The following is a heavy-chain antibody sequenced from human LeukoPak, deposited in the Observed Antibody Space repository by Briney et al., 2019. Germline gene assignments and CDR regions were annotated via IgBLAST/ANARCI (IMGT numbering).Heavy chain of an antibody. V-gene: IGHV3-7*01. D-gene: IGHD6-6*01. CDR3: AREGPLGSSSSGTDY. J-gene: IGHJ4*02. CDR1: GFTFSDYW. CDR2: IKEDGSEK. Sequence: GGSLRLSCAASGFTFSDYWMSWFRQAPGKGLEWVASIKEDGSEKYYVDSVKGRFTISRDNAKNSLYLQMNSLRAEDTAVYYCAREGPLGSSSSGTDYWGQGTLVTVSS.